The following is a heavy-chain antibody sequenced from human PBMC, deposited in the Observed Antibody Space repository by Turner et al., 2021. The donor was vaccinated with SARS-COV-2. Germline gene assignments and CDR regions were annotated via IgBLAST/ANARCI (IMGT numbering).Heavy chain of an antibody. Sequence: EVQLVESGCGFVQPGGSLRLPCIASGFTFSGHDMDWVRQGQGRGLEGVGQIKSQTANYSTTYATAVKGRVTSSRDDSKESGFLKMDGLKTEDTAVYYCADVGATALRVWGQGTLVTVSS. D-gene: IGHD1-26*01. V-gene: IGHV3-72*01. CDR1: GFTFSGHD. J-gene: IGHJ4*02. CDR2: IKSQTANYST. CDR3: ADVGATALRV.